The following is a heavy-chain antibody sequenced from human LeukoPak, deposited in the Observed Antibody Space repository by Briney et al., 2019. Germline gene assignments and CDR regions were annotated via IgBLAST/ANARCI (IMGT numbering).Heavy chain of an antibody. V-gene: IGHV1-69*13. Sequence: GASVKVSCKASGGTFSSYAINWVRQAPGQGLKWMGGITPMFGTAKYAQKFQGRVTITADESTSTAYMELSSLRSEDTAVYYCARDSSEFRSLIFHWGQGTLVTVSS. J-gene: IGHJ1*01. CDR1: GGTFSSYA. D-gene: IGHD3-9*01. CDR2: ITPMFGTA. CDR3: ARDSSEFRSLIFH.